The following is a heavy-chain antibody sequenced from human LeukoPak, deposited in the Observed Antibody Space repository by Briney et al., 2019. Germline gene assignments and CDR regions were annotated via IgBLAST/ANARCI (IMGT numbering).Heavy chain of an antibody. D-gene: IGHD5-24*01. CDR1: GYSISGGYY. Sequence: PSETLSLTCTVSGYSISGGYYWGWIRQPPGKGLEWIGSIYHSGSTYYNPSLKSRVTISVDTSKNQFSLKLSSVTAADTAVYYCARGDDRDGYNYYYYYYMDVWGKGTTVTVSS. CDR3: ARGDDRDGYNYYYYYYMDV. J-gene: IGHJ6*03. V-gene: IGHV4-38-2*02. CDR2: IYHSGST.